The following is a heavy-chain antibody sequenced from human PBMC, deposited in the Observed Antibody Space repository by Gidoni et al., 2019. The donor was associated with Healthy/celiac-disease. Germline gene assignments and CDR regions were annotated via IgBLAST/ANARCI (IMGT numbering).Heavy chain of an antibody. CDR3: AKGQSYSGSYYAFDI. CDR1: GFTFSSYG. J-gene: IGHJ3*02. CDR2: ISYDGSNK. D-gene: IGHD1-26*01. Sequence: QVQLVESGGGVVQPGRSLRLSCAASGFTFSSYGMHWVRQAPGKGLEWVAVISYDGSNKYYADSVKGRFTISRDNSKNTLYLQMNSLRAEDTAVYYCAKGQSYSGSYYAFDIWGQGTMVTVSS. V-gene: IGHV3-30*18.